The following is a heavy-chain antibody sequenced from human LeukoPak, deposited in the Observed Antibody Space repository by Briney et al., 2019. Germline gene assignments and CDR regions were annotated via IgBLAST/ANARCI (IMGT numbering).Heavy chain of an antibody. CDR2: IYSSGST. Sequence: SETLSLTCSVSGASISSGSNYWGWIRQPPGKTLEWIGSIYSSGSTYYNPSLKSRVIIIIDTPKNHFSLTLSSVTAADTAVYYCARAYSSSWYFNWFDPWGQGTLVTVSS. CDR1: GASISSGSNY. D-gene: IGHD6-13*01. V-gene: IGHV4-39*07. CDR3: ARAYSSSWYFNWFDP. J-gene: IGHJ5*02.